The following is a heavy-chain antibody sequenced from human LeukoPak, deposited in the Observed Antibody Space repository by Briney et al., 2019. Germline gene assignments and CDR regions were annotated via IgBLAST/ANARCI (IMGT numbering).Heavy chain of an antibody. J-gene: IGHJ4*02. CDR3: TTVPNYYETSAVDY. Sequence: GGSLRLSCAASGFTFSYAWMTWVRQAPRKGLEWVGRIKSKTHGETTDYAAPVKGRFTISRDDSKNTLYLQMNGLKTEDTAVYYCTTVPNYYETSAVDYWGQGTLVTVSS. V-gene: IGHV3-15*01. CDR1: GFTFSYAW. D-gene: IGHD3-22*01. CDR2: IKSKTHGETT.